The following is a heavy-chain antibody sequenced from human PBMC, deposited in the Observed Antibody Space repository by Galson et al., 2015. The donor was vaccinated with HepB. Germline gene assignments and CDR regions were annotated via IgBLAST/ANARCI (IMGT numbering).Heavy chain of an antibody. V-gene: IGHV3-49*03. D-gene: IGHD3-16*02. CDR1: GFTFDDYT. Sequence: CAGSGFTFDDYTITWFRQAPGKGLEWVSFIRSKPYGGTTEYASSVKVRFTISRDDSNSVAYLQMNSLEIEDTAVYYCTGANDYIWGSYRFSGYWGQGTLVTVSS. J-gene: IGHJ1*01. CDR2: IRSKPYGGTT. CDR3: TGANDYIWGSYRFSGY.